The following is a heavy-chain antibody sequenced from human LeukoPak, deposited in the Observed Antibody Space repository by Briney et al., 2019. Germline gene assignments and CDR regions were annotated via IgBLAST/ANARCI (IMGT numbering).Heavy chain of an antibody. CDR1: GFTFSSYA. V-gene: IGHV3-30*04. CDR2: ISYDGSNK. D-gene: IGHD3-10*01. J-gene: IGHJ4*02. CDR3: LGSGGYYNHFDY. Sequence: RSLRLSCAASGFTFSSYAMHWVRQAPGKGLEWVAVISYDGSNKYYADSVKGRFTISRDNSKNTLYLQMNSLRAEDTAVYYCLGSGGYYNHFDYWGQGTLVTVSS.